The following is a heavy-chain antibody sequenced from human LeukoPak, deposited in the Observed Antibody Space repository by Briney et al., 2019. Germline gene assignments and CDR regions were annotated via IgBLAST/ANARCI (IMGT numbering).Heavy chain of an antibody. Sequence: SETLSLTCTVSGGSISSSSYYWGWIRQPPGKGLEWIGSIYYSGSTYYNPSLKSRVTISVDTSKNQFSLKLSSVTAADTAVYYCARKAYSYGYALDSWGQGTQVTVSS. D-gene: IGHD5-18*01. CDR1: GGSISSSSYY. CDR3: ARKAYSYGYALDS. V-gene: IGHV4-39*01. J-gene: IGHJ4*02. CDR2: IYYSGST.